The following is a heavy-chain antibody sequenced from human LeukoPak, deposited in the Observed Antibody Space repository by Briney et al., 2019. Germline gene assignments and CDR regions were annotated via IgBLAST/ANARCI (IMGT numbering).Heavy chain of an antibody. D-gene: IGHD6-19*01. Sequence: GESLKISCKGSGYSFTSYWIGWVRQMPGKGLEWMGIIYPGDSDTRYSPSFQGQVTISADKSISTAYLQWSSLKASDTAMYYCARRVAEVAGSSAYYYYYYMDVWGKGTTVTVSS. J-gene: IGHJ6*03. CDR3: ARRVAEVAGSSAYYYYYYMDV. CDR1: GYSFTSYW. V-gene: IGHV5-51*01. CDR2: IYPGDSDT.